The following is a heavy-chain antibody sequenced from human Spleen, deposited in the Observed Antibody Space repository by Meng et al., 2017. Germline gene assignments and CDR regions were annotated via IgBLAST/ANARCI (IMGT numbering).Heavy chain of an antibody. J-gene: IGHJ4*02. V-gene: IGHV1-69*13. CDR3: ARKDGNCISTTCYSLDY. Sequence: SVKVSCKALGGIFSNYVIGWVRQAPGQGLEWMGGINAVFGTTNYAQKCHNRVTITSDESTSTVYMELTRLTSEDTAVYFCARKDGNCISTTCYSLDYWGQGTLVTVSS. CDR2: INAVFGTT. D-gene: IGHD2-2*01. CDR1: GGIFSNYV.